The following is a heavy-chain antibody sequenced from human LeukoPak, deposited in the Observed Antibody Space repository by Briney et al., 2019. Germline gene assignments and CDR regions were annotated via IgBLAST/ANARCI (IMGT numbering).Heavy chain of an antibody. Sequence: PGGSLRLSCPASGFTVRTNSMTWVRQAPGKGLEWVSVIYSGGSTYYADSVKGRFTISRDNSKSTLYLQMNSLRAEDTAVYYCARKYIYGWHVDYWGQGTLVTVSS. V-gene: IGHV3-66*01. J-gene: IGHJ4*02. CDR3: ARKYIYGWHVDY. CDR1: GFTVRTNS. CDR2: IYSGGST. D-gene: IGHD4-17*01.